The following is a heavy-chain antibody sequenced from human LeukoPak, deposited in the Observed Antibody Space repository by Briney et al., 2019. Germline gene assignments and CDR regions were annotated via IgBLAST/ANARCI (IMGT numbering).Heavy chain of an antibody. V-gene: IGHV3-30-3*01. D-gene: IGHD3-22*01. CDR1: GFTFSTYV. CDR2: ISYDGSNK. CDR3: ARGPQNYDDSSGVSPWYFDL. J-gene: IGHJ2*01. Sequence: GRSLRLSCAASGFTFSTYVMHWVRQAPGKGLEWVAVISYDGSNKYYADSVKGRFTISRDNSKNTLYLQMNSLRAEDTAVYYCARGPQNYDDSSGVSPWYFDLWGRGTLVTVSS.